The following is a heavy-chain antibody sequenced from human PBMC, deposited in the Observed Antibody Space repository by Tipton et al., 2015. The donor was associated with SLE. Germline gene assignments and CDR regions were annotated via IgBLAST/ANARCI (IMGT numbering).Heavy chain of an antibody. J-gene: IGHJ3*02. CDR2: IYHSGST. V-gene: IGHV4-39*07. D-gene: IGHD2-21*01. Sequence: TLSLTCTVSGGSISSGGYYWSWIRQHPGKGLEWIGSIYHSGSTYYNPSLKSRVTISVDTSKNQFSLKLSSVTAADTAVYYCARDLNIVVVIAIPDAFDIWGQGTMVTVSS. CDR1: GGSISSGGYY. CDR3: ARDLNIVVVIAIPDAFDI.